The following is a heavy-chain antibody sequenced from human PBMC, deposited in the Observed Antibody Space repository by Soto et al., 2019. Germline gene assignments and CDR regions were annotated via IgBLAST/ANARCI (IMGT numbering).Heavy chain of an antibody. Sequence: PGGSLRLSCAASGFTFSSYWMHWVRQVPGKGLVWVSRINGDGIATSYADSVKGRFTVSRDNAKNTLFLQMDSLRAEDTAVYYCARDPGTAFDYWGQGTLVTVSS. D-gene: IGHD1-7*01. J-gene: IGHJ4*02. CDR3: ARDPGTAFDY. V-gene: IGHV3-74*01. CDR2: INGDGIAT. CDR1: GFTFSSYW.